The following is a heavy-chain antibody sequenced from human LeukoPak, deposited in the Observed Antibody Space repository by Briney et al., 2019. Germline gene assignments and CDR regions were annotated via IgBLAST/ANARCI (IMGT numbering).Heavy chain of an antibody. CDR2: ISGSGGST. Sequence: GGSLRLSCAASGFTFSSYAMSWVRQAPGKGLEWVSAISGSGGSTYYADSVKGRFTISRDNSKNTLYLQMNSLRAEDTAVYYCARGRYEGSSWPPDAFDIWGQGTMVTVSS. CDR1: GFTFSSYA. J-gene: IGHJ3*02. CDR3: ARGRYEGSSWPPDAFDI. D-gene: IGHD6-13*01. V-gene: IGHV3-23*01.